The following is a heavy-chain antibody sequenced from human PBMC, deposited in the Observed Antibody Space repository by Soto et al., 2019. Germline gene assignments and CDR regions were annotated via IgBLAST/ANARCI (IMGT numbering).Heavy chain of an antibody. D-gene: IGHD4-17*01. CDR2: IIPILGIA. V-gene: IGHV1-69*02. Sequence: QVQLVQSGAEVKKPGSSVKVSCKASGGTFSSYTISWVRQAPGQGLEWMGRIIPILGIANYAQKFQGRVTITADKSTSTAYMELSSLRSEVTAVYYCARATVVNAVRNGMDVWGQGTTVTVSS. CDR3: ARATVVNAVRNGMDV. CDR1: GGTFSSYT. J-gene: IGHJ6*02.